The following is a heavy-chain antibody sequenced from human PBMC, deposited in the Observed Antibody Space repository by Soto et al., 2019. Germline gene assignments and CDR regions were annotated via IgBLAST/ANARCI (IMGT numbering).Heavy chain of an antibody. Sequence: QVQLVQSGAEVKKPGSSVKVSCKASGGTFSSYAISWVRQAPGQGLEWMGGIIPIFGTANYAQKFQGRVTITAAXXPXTXXMELSSLRSEDTAVYYCARDGGCSGGSCYSKWFDPWGQGTLVTVSS. CDR3: ARDGGCSGGSCYSKWFDP. V-gene: IGHV1-69*12. CDR2: IIPIFGTA. J-gene: IGHJ5*02. D-gene: IGHD2-15*01. CDR1: GGTFSSYA.